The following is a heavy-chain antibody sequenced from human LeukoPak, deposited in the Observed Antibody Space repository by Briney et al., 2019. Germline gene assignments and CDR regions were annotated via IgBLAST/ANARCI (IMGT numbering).Heavy chain of an antibody. CDR1: GFTFSSYW. D-gene: IGHD2-2*03. V-gene: IGHV3-7*01. CDR3: ARGLAIVVVPAAIH. CDR2: IKQDGSEK. J-gene: IGHJ4*02. Sequence: GGSMRLSCAASGFTFSSYWMSWVRQAPGKGLEWVANIKQDGSEKYYVDSVKGRFTISRDNAKNSLYLQMNSLRAEDTAVYYCARGLAIVVVPAAIHWGQGTLVTVSS.